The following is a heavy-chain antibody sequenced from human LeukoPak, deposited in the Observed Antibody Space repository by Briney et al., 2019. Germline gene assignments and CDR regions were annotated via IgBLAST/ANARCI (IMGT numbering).Heavy chain of an antibody. CDR2: ISSSGSTI. V-gene: IGHV3-11*01. Sequence: GGSLRLSCAASGFTFSDYYMSWIRQAPGKGLEWVSHISSSGSTIYYADSVKGRFTISRDNAKNSLYLQMNSLRAEDTAVYYCARAPGRGRYYFDYWGQGTLVTVSS. CDR3: ARAPGRGRYYFDY. J-gene: IGHJ4*02. D-gene: IGHD3-10*01. CDR1: GFTFSDYY.